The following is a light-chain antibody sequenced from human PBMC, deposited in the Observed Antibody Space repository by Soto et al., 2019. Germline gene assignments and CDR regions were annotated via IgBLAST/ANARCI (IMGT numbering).Light chain of an antibody. Sequence: QSFLTQPPSVSAAPGRKVTISCSGSSSNIGNNYVSWYQQLPGTAPKLLIYDNNKRPSGIPDRFSGSKSGTSATLGITGLQTGDEADYYCGTWDSSLSAGVFGTGTKVTVL. J-gene: IGLJ1*01. CDR1: SSNIGNNY. CDR2: DNN. CDR3: GTWDSSLSAGV. V-gene: IGLV1-51*01.